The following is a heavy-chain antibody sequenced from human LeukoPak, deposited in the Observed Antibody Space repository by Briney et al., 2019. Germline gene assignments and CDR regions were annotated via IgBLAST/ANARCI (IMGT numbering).Heavy chain of an antibody. Sequence: GASVKVSCKASGYTFTSYGISWVRQAPGQGLEWMGWISAYNGNTSYAQKLQGRVTMTTDTSTSTAYMELRSLRSDDMAVYYCTRGRITMVRGVPSFRWFDPWGQGTLVTVSS. CDR2: ISAYNGNT. CDR3: TRGRITMVRGVPSFRWFDP. J-gene: IGHJ5*02. V-gene: IGHV1-18*03. CDR1: GYTFTSYG. D-gene: IGHD3-10*01.